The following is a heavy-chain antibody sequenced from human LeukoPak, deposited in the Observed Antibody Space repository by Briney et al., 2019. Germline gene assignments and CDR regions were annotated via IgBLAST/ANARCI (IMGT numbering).Heavy chain of an antibody. Sequence: SETLSLTCTVSGGSISSSSYYWGWIRQPPGKGLEWFGSIYYSGSTYYNPSLKSRVTISVDTSKNQFSLKLSSVTAADTAVYYCARTPTRLLWFGEPDIYWGQGTLVTVSS. CDR2: IYYSGST. CDR1: GGSISSSSYY. J-gene: IGHJ4*02. CDR3: ARTPTRLLWFGEPDIY. D-gene: IGHD3-10*01. V-gene: IGHV4-39*01.